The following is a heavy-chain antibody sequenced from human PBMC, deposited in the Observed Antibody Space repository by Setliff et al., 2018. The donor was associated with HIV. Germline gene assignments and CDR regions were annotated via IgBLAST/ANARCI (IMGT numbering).Heavy chain of an antibody. V-gene: IGHV1-18*01. CDR1: GYSFRNYG. Sequence: GASVKVSCKAYGYSFRNYGITWARLAPGQGLEWMGWINNYNGNTNSAQKFRDRVSLSADTSSTTTYLELRNLTFDDTALYYCARMKWGGSAAAGWDYWGQGTQVTVSS. J-gene: IGHJ4*02. CDR2: INNYNGNT. CDR3: ARMKWGGSAAAGWDY. D-gene: IGHD6-13*01.